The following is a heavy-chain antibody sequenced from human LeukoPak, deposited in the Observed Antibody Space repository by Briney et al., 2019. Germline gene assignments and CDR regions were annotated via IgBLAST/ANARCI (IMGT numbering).Heavy chain of an antibody. Sequence: GGSLRLSCAASGFTFSRDSMNWVRQAPGKGLEWVSYINGGGSPIFYADSVRGRFTISRDNSMNSLSLQMSSLRAEDTAVYYCAKGADAPGTSSVDYWGQGTLVTVSS. J-gene: IGHJ4*02. D-gene: IGHD6-13*01. CDR1: GFTFSRDS. CDR3: AKGADAPGTSSVDY. CDR2: INGGGSPI. V-gene: IGHV3-48*01.